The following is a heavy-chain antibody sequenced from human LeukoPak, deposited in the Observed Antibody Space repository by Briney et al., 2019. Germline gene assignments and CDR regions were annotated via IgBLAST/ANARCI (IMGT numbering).Heavy chain of an antibody. J-gene: IGHJ5*02. CDR2: INPKRGGT. Sequence: ASVKVSCKASGYTFTGYYMHWVRQAPGQGLEWMGWINPKRGGTKNAQKFQGRVTMTRDTSISTVYMELSSLTHDDTAFYFCARDSEIMTGYYAIHWSDPWGQGTLVTVSS. D-gene: IGHD3-9*01. CDR3: ARDSEIMTGYYAIHWSDP. CDR1: GYTFTGYY. V-gene: IGHV1-2*02.